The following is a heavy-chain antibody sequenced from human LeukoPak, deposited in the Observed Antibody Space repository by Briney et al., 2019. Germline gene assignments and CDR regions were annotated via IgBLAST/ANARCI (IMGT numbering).Heavy chain of an antibody. D-gene: IGHD6-13*01. J-gene: IGHJ6*03. CDR2: INPNSGGT. Sequence: ASVKVSCKASGYTLTGYYMHWVRQAPGQGLEWMGWINPNSGGTDYAQKFQGRVTMTRDTSISTAYMELSRLRSDDTAVYYCARVDSRQYYYYYYYMDVWGKGTTVTVSS. CDR1: GYTLTGYY. CDR3: ARVDSRQYYYYYYYMDV. V-gene: IGHV1-2*02.